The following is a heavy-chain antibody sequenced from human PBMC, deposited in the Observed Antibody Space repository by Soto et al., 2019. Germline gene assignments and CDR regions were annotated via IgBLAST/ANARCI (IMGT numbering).Heavy chain of an antibody. CDR3: AKVLRFLEWLGWDYFDY. D-gene: IGHD3-3*01. J-gene: IGHJ4*02. Sequence: GGSLRLSCAASGFTFSSYGMHWVRQAPGKGLEWVAVISYDGSNKYYADSVKGRFTISRDNSKNTLYLQMNSLRAEDTAVYYCAKVLRFLEWLGWDYFDYWGQGTLVTVSS. V-gene: IGHV3-30*18. CDR2: ISYDGSNK. CDR1: GFTFSSYG.